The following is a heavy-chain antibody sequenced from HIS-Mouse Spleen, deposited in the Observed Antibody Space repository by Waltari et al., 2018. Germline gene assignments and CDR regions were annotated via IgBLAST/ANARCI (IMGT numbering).Heavy chain of an antibody. Sequence: QVQLVPSGAELKKPGASVKVSCKASGYTFTASYLHRVRHAPGQGLEWRGWINPNSGGTNYAQKFQGRVTMTRDTSISTAYMELSRLRSDDTAVYYCARGIAAAGTLDAFDIWGQGTMVTVSS. J-gene: IGHJ3*02. CDR3: ARGIAAAGTLDAFDI. V-gene: IGHV1-2*02. CDR1: GYTFTASY. CDR2: INPNSGGT. D-gene: IGHD6-13*01.